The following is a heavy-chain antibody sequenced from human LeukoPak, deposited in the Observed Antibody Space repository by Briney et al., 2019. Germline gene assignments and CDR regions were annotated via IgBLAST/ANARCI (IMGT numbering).Heavy chain of an antibody. CDR2: INPNSGGT. CDR3: ARVPIRPHIVVVTAIFDY. D-gene: IGHD2-21*02. V-gene: IGHV1-2*02. CDR1: GYTFTGYY. J-gene: IGHJ4*02. Sequence: ASVKVSCKASGYTFTGYYMHWVRQAPGQGLEWMGWINPNSGGTNYAQKFQGRFTMTRDTSISTAYMELSRLRSDDTAVYYCARVPIRPHIVVVTAIFDYWGQGTLVTVSS.